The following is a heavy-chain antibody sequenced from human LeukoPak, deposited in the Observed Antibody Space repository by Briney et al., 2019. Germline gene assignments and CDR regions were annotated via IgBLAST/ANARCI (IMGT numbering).Heavy chain of an antibody. V-gene: IGHV3-30*18. D-gene: IGHD3-10*01. Sequence: GRSLRFSCAASGFTFSSYGMHWVRQAPGKGLEWVAVISYDGSNKYYADSVKGRFTISRDNSKNTLYLQMNSLRAEDTAVYYCANKGLLWFGDPPAFDIWGQGTMVTVSS. CDR2: ISYDGSNK. CDR1: GFTFSSYG. J-gene: IGHJ3*02. CDR3: ANKGLLWFGDPPAFDI.